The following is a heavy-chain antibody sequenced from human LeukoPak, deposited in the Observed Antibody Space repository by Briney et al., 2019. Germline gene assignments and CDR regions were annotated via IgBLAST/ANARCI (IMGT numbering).Heavy chain of an antibody. Sequence: ASVKVSCKASGYTFTSYGISWVRQAPGQGLEWMGWISAYSGNTNYAQKLQGRVTMTTDTSTSTAYMELRSLRSDDTAVYYCARDRVGVSGSYYGVDYWGQGTLVTVSS. J-gene: IGHJ4*02. V-gene: IGHV1-18*01. CDR1: GYTFTSYG. CDR2: ISAYSGNT. CDR3: ARDRVGVSGSYYGVDY. D-gene: IGHD1-26*01.